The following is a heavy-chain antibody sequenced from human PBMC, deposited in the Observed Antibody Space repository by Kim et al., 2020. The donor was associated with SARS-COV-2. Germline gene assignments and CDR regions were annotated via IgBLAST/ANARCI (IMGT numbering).Heavy chain of an antibody. CDR3: ARVRYGDGYNYGVDY. D-gene: IGHD5-12*01. V-gene: IGHV4-34*01. Sequence: PSLKSRVTISVDTSKNQFSLKLSSVTAADTAVYYCARVRYGDGYNYGVDYWGQGTLVTVSS. J-gene: IGHJ4*02.